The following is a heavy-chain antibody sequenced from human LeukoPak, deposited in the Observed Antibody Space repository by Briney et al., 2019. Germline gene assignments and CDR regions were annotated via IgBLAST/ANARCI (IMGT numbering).Heavy chain of an antibody. Sequence: PSETLSLTCTVSGGSISSYYWSWIRQPPGKGLEWIGYIYYSGSTNYNPSLKSRVTISVDTSKNQFSLKLSSVTAADTAVYYCASSSLDSGSYSDYWGQGTLVTVSS. D-gene: IGHD1-26*01. J-gene: IGHJ4*02. CDR1: GGSISSYY. V-gene: IGHV4-59*12. CDR3: ASSSLDSGSYSDY. CDR2: IYYSGST.